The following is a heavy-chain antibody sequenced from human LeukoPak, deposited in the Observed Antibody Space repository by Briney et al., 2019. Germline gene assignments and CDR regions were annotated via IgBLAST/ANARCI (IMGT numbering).Heavy chain of an antibody. J-gene: IGHJ4*02. V-gene: IGHV1-18*01. CDR1: GYTFINSA. D-gene: IGHD1-26*01. CDR2: ISPYNGYT. Sequence: ASVKVSCKASGYTFINSAIGWVRQAPGQGLEWMGRISPYNGYTKYAESLQGRVTMTTDTSTSTAYMELRSLRSDDTAMYYCARVGASYDGLIDYWGQGTRVTVSS. CDR3: ARVGASYDGLIDY.